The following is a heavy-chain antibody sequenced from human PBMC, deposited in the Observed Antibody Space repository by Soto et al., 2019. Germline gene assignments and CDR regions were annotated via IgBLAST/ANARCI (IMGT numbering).Heavy chain of an antibody. CDR3: ARPLAYSFDP. D-gene: IGHD2-21*01. V-gene: IGHV3-30-3*01. J-gene: IGHJ5*02. CDR2: ISYDGSNK. CDR1: GFPFSSYA. Sequence: GGSLRLSCAASGFPFSSYAMHWVRQAPGKGLEWVAVISYDGSNKYYADPVKGRFTISRDNSKNTLYLQMNSLRAEDTAVYYCARPLAYSFDPWGQGTLVTVSS.